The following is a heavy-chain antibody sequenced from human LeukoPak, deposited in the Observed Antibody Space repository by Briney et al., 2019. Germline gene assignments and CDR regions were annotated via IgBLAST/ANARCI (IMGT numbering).Heavy chain of an antibody. CDR3: ARQSHYYGSGSIDY. D-gene: IGHD3-10*01. J-gene: IGHJ4*02. V-gene: IGHV1-18*04. CDR2: ISAYNGNT. CDR1: GYTFTSYY. Sequence: ASVKVSCKASGYTFTSYYMHWVRQAPGQGLEWMGWISAYNGNTNYAQKLQGRVTMTTDTSTSTAYMELRSLRSDDTAVYYCARQSHYYGSGSIDYWGQGTLVTVSS.